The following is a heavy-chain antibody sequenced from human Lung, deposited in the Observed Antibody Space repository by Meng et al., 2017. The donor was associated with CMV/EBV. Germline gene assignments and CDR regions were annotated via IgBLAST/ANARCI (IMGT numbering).Heavy chain of an antibody. J-gene: IGHJ6*02. CDR1: GGSFSGYY. V-gene: IGHV4-34*01. CDR2: INHSGST. D-gene: IGHD5-18*01. Sequence: GSLRLXXAVYGGSFSGYYWSWIRQPPGKGLEWIGEINHSGSTNYNPSLKSRVTISVDTSKNQFSLKLSSVTAADTAVYYCARSYSYGWGPYYYYYGMDVWGQGTXVTVSS. CDR3: ARSYSYGWGPYYYYYGMDV.